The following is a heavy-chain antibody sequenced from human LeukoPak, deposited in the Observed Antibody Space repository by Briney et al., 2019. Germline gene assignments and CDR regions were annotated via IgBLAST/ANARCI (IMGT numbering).Heavy chain of an antibody. Sequence: WASVKVSCKASGGTFSSYAISWVRQAPGQGREWMGGIISIFGTANYTQKFQGRVTITADESTSTAYMELSSLRSEDTAVYYCARRIGELRYFENWFDHWGQGTLVTVSS. CDR1: GGTFSSYA. D-gene: IGHD3-9*01. CDR3: ARRIGELRYFENWFDH. J-gene: IGHJ5*02. V-gene: IGHV1-69*13. CDR2: IISIFGTA.